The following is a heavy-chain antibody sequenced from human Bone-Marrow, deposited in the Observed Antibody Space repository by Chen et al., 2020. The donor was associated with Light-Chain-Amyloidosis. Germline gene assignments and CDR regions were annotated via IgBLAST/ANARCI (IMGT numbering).Heavy chain of an antibody. J-gene: IGHJ3*02. Sequence: EVQLLESGGGLVQPGGSLRLSCAASGFTFSSSAISWVRQAPGKGLGWVSAISGSGGSTYYADSVKGRFTISRDNSKNTLYLQMNSLRAEDTAVYYCASSIVGATWVIDAFDIWGQGTMVTVSS. CDR3: ASSIVGATWVIDAFDI. D-gene: IGHD1-26*01. CDR1: GFTFSSSA. V-gene: IGHV3-23*01. CDR2: ISGSGGST.